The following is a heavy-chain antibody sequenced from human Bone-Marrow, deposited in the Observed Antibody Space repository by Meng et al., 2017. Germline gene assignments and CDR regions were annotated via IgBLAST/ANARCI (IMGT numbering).Heavy chain of an antibody. V-gene: IGHV4-4*02. CDR1: GASISSSHL. CDR3: ARAAYDIWSGYAP. Sequence: QVPLRGSCPGLVKPSGTLSPTCAASGASISSSHLWGWVRQPPGKGLEWIGEIYHDGSTNYTPSLKSRVTISVDKSKNQFSLKLSSVTAADTAVYYCARAAYDIWSGYAPWGQGSLVTVSS. J-gene: IGHJ5*02. D-gene: IGHD3-3*01. CDR2: IYHDGST.